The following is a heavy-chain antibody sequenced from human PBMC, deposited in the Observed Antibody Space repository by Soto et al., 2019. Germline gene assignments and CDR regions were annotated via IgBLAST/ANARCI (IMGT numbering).Heavy chain of an antibody. CDR3: VSQRTSVLTQAYFDY. CDR1: GGSVSNSNYY. V-gene: IGHV4-39*01. D-gene: IGHD2-8*01. J-gene: IGHJ4*02. Sequence: PSETLSLTFTVSGGSVSNSNYYWGWIRHSPGKGLEWIGSVYYRGRSYSKSSVKSRVTISVDTSKNQFSLNLNSVTASDTAVYFCVSQRTSVLTQAYFDYWGPGALVTVSS. CDR2: VYYRGRS.